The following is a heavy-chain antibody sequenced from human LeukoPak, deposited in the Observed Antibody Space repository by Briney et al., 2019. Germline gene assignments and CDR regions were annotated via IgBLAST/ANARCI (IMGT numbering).Heavy chain of an antibody. CDR1: GFTFNNAW. J-gene: IGHJ4*02. D-gene: IGHD6-13*01. CDR3: SSNAYSSSWTSLPF. CDR2: IKSKTDGGTT. V-gene: IGHV3-15*01. Sequence: GGSLRLSCAASGFTFNNAWMSWVRQAPGKGLEWVGRIKSKTDGGTTDYASPVKGRFTISRDDSRNTLFLQMNSLKTEDTALYYCSSNAYSSSWTSLPFWGPGTLVTVSS.